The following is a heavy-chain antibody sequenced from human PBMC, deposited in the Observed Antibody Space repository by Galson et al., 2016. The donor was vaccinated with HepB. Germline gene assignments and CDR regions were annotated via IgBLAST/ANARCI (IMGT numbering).Heavy chain of an antibody. V-gene: IGHV3-7*03. CDR3: ARVDTAKSRFDY. CDR2: IKQDGSEK. J-gene: IGHJ4*02. D-gene: IGHD5-18*01. CDR1: GFTFSSYW. Sequence: SLRLSCAASGFTFSSYWMSWVRQAPGKGLEWVANIKQDGSEKYYVDSVKGRFTISRDNAKNPLYLQMNSLRAEDTAVYYCARVDTAKSRFDYWGQGTLVTVSS.